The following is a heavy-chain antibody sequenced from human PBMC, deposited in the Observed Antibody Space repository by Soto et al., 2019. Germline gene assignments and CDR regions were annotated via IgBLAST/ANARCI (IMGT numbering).Heavy chain of an antibody. V-gene: IGHV3-30*18. Sequence: GALRLSCAASGFTFSSYGMHWVRQAPGKGLEWVAVISYSGSKKYYADFVKGRFTISRDNSKNTLYLQMNSLRAEDTAMYYCAKDRAYSYGTHHYYYGMDVWGQGTTVTVSS. D-gene: IGHD5-18*01. CDR2: ISYSGSKK. CDR1: GFTFSSYG. J-gene: IGHJ6*02. CDR3: AKDRAYSYGTHHYYYGMDV.